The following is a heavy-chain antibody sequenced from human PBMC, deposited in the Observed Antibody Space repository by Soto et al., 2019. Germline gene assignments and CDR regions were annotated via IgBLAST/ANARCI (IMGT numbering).Heavy chain of an antibody. Sequence: SVKVSCKASGGTFSSYAISWVRQAPGQGLEWMGGIIPIFGTANYAQKFQGRVTITADESTSTAYMELSSLRPEDTAVYYCARAPLTDYYYYYGMDVWGQGTTVTVSS. CDR3: ARAPLTDYYYYYGMDV. J-gene: IGHJ6*02. CDR1: GGTFSSYA. CDR2: IIPIFGTA. V-gene: IGHV1-69*13.